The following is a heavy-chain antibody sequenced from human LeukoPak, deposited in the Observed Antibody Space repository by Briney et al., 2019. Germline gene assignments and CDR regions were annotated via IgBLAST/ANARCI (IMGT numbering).Heavy chain of an antibody. V-gene: IGHV3-30*04. CDR3: ARDRRYCSGGSCYFDYFFDY. J-gene: IGHJ4*02. CDR1: GFTFNSYA. Sequence: PGGSLRLSCAASGFTFNSYAVHWVRQAPGKGLEWVAVISYDGSINFYSASVKGRFTISRDNSKSTLYLQMNSLRADDTALYFCARDRRYCSGGSCYFDYFFDYWGQGTLVTVSS. D-gene: IGHD2-15*01. CDR2: ISYDGSIN.